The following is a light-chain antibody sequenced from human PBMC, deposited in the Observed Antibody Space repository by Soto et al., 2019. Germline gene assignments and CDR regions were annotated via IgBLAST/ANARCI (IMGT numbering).Light chain of an antibody. J-gene: IGKJ1*01. CDR3: QQYAVWPPQT. V-gene: IGKV3-15*01. Sequence: EIVLTQSPGTLSLSPGERATLSCRASQSFTSRSLAWYQQKPGLAPRLLISGASNRAAGIPARFSGSGSGTEFTLTISSLQSEDFAVYYCQQYAVWPPQTFGQGTKVDIK. CDR1: QSFTSRS. CDR2: GAS.